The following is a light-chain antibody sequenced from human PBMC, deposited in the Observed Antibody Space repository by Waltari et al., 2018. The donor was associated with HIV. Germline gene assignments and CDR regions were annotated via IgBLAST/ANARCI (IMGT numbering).Light chain of an antibody. J-gene: IGLJ2*01. CDR3: QLWDSRGNHVV. V-gene: IGLV3-21*04. CDR1: NLGGDS. Sequence: SFVLTQSPSLSVAPGATARIACGGNNLGGDSVHWYQQKPGQAPVLVMYDDSDRPSGIPERFSGSNSKNTATLTISRVEAGDEADYCCQLWDSRGNHVVFGGGTKLTVL. CDR2: DDS.